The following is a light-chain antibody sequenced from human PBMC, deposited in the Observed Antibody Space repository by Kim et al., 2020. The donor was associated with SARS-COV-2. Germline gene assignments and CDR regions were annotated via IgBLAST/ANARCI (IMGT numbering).Light chain of an antibody. CDR2: FAS. Sequence: EIVLTQSPEFQSVTPKEKVTITCRASQSIGSDLHWYQQKPDQSPKLLIKFASQSISGVPSRFSGSGSGTDFTLSINSLEAEDAATYYCHKSSSVPWTFGQGTKVDIK. CDR3: HKSSSVPWT. CDR1: QSIGSD. J-gene: IGKJ1*01. V-gene: IGKV6-21*02.